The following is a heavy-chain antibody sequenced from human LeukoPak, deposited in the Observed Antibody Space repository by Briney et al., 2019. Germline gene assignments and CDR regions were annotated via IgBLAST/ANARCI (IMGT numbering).Heavy chain of an antibody. CDR3: ASVAAAGTPLGY. CDR2: INPSGGST. D-gene: IGHD6-13*01. CDR1: GYTFTSHY. J-gene: IGHJ4*02. V-gene: IGHV1-46*01. Sequence: GASVKVSCKASGYTFTSHYMHWVRQAPGQGLEWMGIINPSGGSTSYAQKFQGRVTMTRDTSTSTVYMELSSLRSEDTAVYYCASVAAAGTPLGYWGQGTLVTVSS.